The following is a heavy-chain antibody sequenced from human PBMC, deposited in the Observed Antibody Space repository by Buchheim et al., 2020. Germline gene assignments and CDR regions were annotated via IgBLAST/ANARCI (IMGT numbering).Heavy chain of an antibody. CDR3: AREQRKYSSGYTFDY. CDR2: ISYDGSNK. J-gene: IGHJ4*02. Sequence: QVQLVESGGGVVQPGRSLRLSCAASGFTFSSYAMHWVRQAPGKGLEWVAVISYDGSNKYYADSVKGRFTISRDNSKNTLYLQMNSLRAEDTAVYYCAREQRKYSSGYTFDYWGQGTL. CDR1: GFTFSSYA. D-gene: IGHD6-19*01. V-gene: IGHV3-30-3*01.